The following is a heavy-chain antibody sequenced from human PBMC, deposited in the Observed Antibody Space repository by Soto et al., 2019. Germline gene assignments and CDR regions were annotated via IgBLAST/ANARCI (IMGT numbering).Heavy chain of an antibody. CDR3: ARGWGRIFDY. CDR2: INHSGST. J-gene: IGHJ4*02. D-gene: IGHD7-27*01. CDR1: GGSFSGYY. V-gene: IGHV4-34*01. Sequence: SETLSLTCAVYGGSFSGYYWSWIRQPPGKGLEWIGEINHSGSTNYNPSLKSRVTISLDTSKNQFSLKLSSVTAADTAVYYCARGWGRIFDYWGQGTLVTVS.